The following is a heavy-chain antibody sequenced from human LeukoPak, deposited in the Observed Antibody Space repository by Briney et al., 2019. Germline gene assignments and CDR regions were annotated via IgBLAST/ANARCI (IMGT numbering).Heavy chain of an antibody. V-gene: IGHV4-4*09. CDR1: GGSISSYY. CDR3: ARHGSYYSYSWFDP. D-gene: IGHD1-26*01. Sequence: SETLSLTCTVSGGSISSYYWSWIRQPPGNGLEWIGYIYTSGSTNYNPSLKSRVTISVDTSKNQFSLKLSSVTAADTAVYYCARHGSYYSYSWFDPWGQGTLVTVSS. CDR2: IYTSGST. J-gene: IGHJ5*02.